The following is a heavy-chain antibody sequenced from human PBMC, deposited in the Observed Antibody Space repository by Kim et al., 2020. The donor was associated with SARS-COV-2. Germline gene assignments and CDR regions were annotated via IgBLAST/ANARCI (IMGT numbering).Heavy chain of an antibody. J-gene: IGHJ6*02. CDR3: ARRSPVVGAPYYYYGMDV. D-gene: IGHD2-15*01. Sequence: SETLSLTCTVSGGSISSYFWSWIRQPPGKGLEWIGYIYYSGSTNYNPSLKSRVTISVDTSKNQFSLKLSSVTAADTAVYYCARRSPVVGAPYYYYGMDVWGQGTTVTVSS. V-gene: IGHV4-59*08. CDR2: IYYSGST. CDR1: GGSISSYF.